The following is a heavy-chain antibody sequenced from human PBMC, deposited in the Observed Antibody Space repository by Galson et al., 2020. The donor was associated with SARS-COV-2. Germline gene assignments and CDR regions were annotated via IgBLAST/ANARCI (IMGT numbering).Heavy chain of an antibody. CDR1: RYTFTTYY. CDR3: ARGGNTRNFYDSNGSSPLDY. V-gene: IGHV1-46*01. D-gene: IGHD3-22*01. J-gene: IGHJ4*02. CDR2: INPNGGRT. Sequence: ASVKVSCEASRYTFTTYYIHRVRHAPGQGPEWMGIINPNGGRTSSPQKFRGRVTMTRDTSTSTVYMELTSLRSEDTAVYYCARGGNTRNFYDSNGSSPLDYWGQGTLVTVSA.